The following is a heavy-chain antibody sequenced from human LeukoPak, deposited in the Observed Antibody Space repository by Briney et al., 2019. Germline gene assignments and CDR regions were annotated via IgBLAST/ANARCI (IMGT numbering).Heavy chain of an antibody. CDR1: GVSISSSHW. Sequence: PSGTLSLTCAVSGVSISSSHWWSWVRQPPGEQLEWIGEVFHSGNTNYNPSLKSRVTISVDKSKQQFSLKLTSVTAADTAVYYCAKDGVREGHLDYWGQGTLVTVSS. J-gene: IGHJ4*02. D-gene: IGHD3-10*01. CDR3: AKDGVREGHLDY. V-gene: IGHV4-4*02. CDR2: VFHSGNT.